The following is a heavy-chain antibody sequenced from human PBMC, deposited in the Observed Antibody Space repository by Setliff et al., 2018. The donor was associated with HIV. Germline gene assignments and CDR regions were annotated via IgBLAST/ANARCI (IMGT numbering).Heavy chain of an antibody. D-gene: IGHD3-10*01. CDR3: ARLLAAGLDF. V-gene: IGHV5-10-1*01. CDR1: GYSFTTHW. Sequence: GESLKISCKGSGYSFTTHWISLVRQMPGKGLERMGRIDTSDSFTQYSPSFQGHVAFSVDTSIDTAYLQWTSLKASDTAIYYCARLLAAGLDFWGQGTLVTVSS. J-gene: IGHJ4*02. CDR2: IDTSDSFT.